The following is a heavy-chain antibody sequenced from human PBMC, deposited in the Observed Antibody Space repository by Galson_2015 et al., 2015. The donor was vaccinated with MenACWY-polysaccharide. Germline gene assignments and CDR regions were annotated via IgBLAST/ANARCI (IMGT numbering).Heavy chain of an antibody. V-gene: IGHV3-48*02. J-gene: IGHJ4*02. CDR2: ISGDSRTI. D-gene: IGHD6-13*01. CDR3: ARDSCTAGADDF. Sequence: SMRLSCAASGFTFSAYSMTWVRQAPGKGLEWVSYISGDSRTIFYAESMKGRFTISRDNAGNSLYLQMNSLRNEDTALYYCARDSCTAGADDFWGQGTLVTVSS. CDR1: GFTFSAYS.